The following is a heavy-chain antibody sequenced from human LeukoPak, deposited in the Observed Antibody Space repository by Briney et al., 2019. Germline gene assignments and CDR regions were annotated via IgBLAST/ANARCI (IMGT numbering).Heavy chain of an antibody. V-gene: IGHV4-34*01. Sequence: SETLSLTCAVYGGSFSGYYWSWIRQPPGKGREWSGEINHSGSTNYNPSLKSRVTISVDTSKNQSSLKLSSVTAADTAVYYCARDFSGWYARGRGWFDPWGQGTLVTVSS. CDR1: GGSFSGYY. CDR2: INHSGST. D-gene: IGHD6-19*01. J-gene: IGHJ5*02. CDR3: ARDFSGWYARGRGWFDP.